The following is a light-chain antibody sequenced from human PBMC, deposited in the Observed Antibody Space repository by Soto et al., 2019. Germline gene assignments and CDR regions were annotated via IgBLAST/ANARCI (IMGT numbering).Light chain of an antibody. CDR2: SNN. V-gene: IGLV1-44*01. CDR3: AAWDDSLNGPV. J-gene: IGLJ2*01. CDR1: SSNIGSNT. Sequence: QSVLTQPPSASGTPGQRVTIACSGSSSNIGSNTVNWYQQLPGTAPKLLIYSNNQRPSGVPDRFSGSKSGPSASLAISGLQSEDEADYYCAAWDDSLNGPVFGGGTKVTVL.